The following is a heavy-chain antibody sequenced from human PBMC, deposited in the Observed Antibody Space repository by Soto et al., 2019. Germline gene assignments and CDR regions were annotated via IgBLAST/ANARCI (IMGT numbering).Heavy chain of an antibody. CDR3: ARDVYGDYVADI. V-gene: IGHV3-48*01. Sequence: GGSLRLSCAASSNYNMNWVRQAPGKGLEWVSYISSSSSTIYYADSVRGRFTISRDNAKNSVYLQMNSLRAEDTAVYYCARDVYGDYVADIWGQGTMVTVSS. J-gene: IGHJ3*02. CDR1: SNYN. CDR2: ISSSSSTI. D-gene: IGHD4-17*01.